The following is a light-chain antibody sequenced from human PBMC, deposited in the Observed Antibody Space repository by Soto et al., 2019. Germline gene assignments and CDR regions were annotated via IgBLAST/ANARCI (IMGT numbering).Light chain of an antibody. CDR1: QNIRSR. Sequence: DFQMTQSPSTLSASVGDRGTITCRASQNIRSRLAWFQQKPGKAPKPLIYDASSLESGVPQRFSGSGYGTEFTLTISSMQTDDLSTYYCQQYHSYWTFGQGTKV. V-gene: IGKV1-5*01. CDR2: DAS. CDR3: QQYHSYWT. J-gene: IGKJ1*01.